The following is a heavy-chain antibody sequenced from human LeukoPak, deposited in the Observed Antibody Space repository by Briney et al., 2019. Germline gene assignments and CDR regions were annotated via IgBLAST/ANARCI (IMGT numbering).Heavy chain of an antibody. J-gene: IGHJ1*01. CDR2: MNPNSGNT. D-gene: IGHD6-13*01. Sequence: ASVKVSCKASGYTFTSYDINWVRQATGQGLEWMGWMNPNSGNTGYAQKFQGRVTMTRNTSISTAYMELSSLRSEDTAVYYCERGLRYSSSVRYFQHWGQGTLVTVSS. CDR1: GYTFTSYD. V-gene: IGHV1-8*01. CDR3: ERGLRYSSSVRYFQH.